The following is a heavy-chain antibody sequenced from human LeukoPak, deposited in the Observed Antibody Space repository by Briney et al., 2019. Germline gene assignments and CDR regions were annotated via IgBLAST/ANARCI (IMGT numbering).Heavy chain of an antibody. Sequence: PSETLSRTCTVSGGSISNYYWSWIRQPPGKGLEWIGYIYYSGSTNYNPSLKSRVSISVDTSKNQFSLKLSSVTAADTAVYYCARDWSANNWFDPWGQGTLVTVSS. V-gene: IGHV4-59*01. D-gene: IGHD6-25*01. CDR2: IYYSGST. CDR1: GGSISNYY. J-gene: IGHJ5*02. CDR3: ARDWSANNWFDP.